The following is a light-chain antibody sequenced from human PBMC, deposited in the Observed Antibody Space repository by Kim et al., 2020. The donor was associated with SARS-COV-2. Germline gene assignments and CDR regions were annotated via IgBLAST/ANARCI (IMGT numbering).Light chain of an antibody. CDR1: QSVSNF. Sequence: EIVLTQFPATLSLSPGETATLSCRASQSVSNFLAWYQQKPGQAPRLLIYDASNRAPGIPARFSGSGSGTDFTLTISSLGPEDFAVYYCQQRTNWPPFTFGQGTKLE. V-gene: IGKV3-11*01. CDR3: QQRTNWPPFT. J-gene: IGKJ2*01. CDR2: DAS.